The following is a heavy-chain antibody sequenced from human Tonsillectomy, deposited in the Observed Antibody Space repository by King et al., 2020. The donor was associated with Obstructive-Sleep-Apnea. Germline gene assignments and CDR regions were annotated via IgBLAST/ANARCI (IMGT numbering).Heavy chain of an antibody. V-gene: IGHV1-69*04. CDR2: IIPILAIV. D-gene: IGHD2-2*01. J-gene: IGHJ6*02. CDR3: AGDDHCSSTSCYSYCGMDV. Sequence: QLVQSGAEVKKPGSSVKVSCKASGGTFSSYTLSWVRQAPGQGLEWMGRIIPILAIVNYAQKFQGRATITADKSTSTAFLELGSLRSEDTAVYYCAGDDHCSSTSCYSYCGMDVWGQGTTVTVSS. CDR1: GGTFSSYT.